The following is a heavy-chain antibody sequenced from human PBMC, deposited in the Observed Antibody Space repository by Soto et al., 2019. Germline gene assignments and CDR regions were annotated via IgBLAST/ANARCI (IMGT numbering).Heavy chain of an antibody. J-gene: IGHJ5*02. CDR2: ISHTGSP. Sequence: QLQLQESGPGLVKPSETLSLTCTVFGGPISSFGYYWGWIRQPPGKGLEWIGSISHTGSPYYNTSLESRVTLSVATSTNQFSLNLRSVTAADTAVYYCAKGYCVGSTCYRGWFDPWGQGTLVTVSS. D-gene: IGHD2-15*01. V-gene: IGHV4-39*01. CDR3: AKGYCVGSTCYRGWFDP. CDR1: GGPISSFGYY.